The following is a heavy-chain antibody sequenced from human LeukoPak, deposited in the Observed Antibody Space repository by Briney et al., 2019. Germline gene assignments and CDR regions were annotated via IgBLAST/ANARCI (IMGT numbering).Heavy chain of an antibody. CDR3: ARGEYSSGWPFDY. D-gene: IGHD6-19*01. J-gene: IGHJ4*02. Sequence: SETLSLTCTVSGGSISSYYWSWLRQPAGKGLEWIGRIYTSGSTNYNSSLKSRVTMSVDTSKNQFSLKLSSVTAADTAVYYCARGEYSSGWPFDYWGQGTLVTVSS. V-gene: IGHV4-4*07. CDR2: IYTSGST. CDR1: GGSISSYY.